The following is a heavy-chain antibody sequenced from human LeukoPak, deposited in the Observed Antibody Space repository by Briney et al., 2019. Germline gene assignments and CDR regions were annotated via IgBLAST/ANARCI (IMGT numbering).Heavy chain of an antibody. CDR1: GFTFSSYW. V-gene: IGHV3-7*01. D-gene: IGHD3-3*01. Sequence: GGSLRLSCAASGFTFSSYWMTWVRQAPGKGLEWVANIKQDGSEKYYVDSVKGRFTISRDNTKNSLYLQMNSLRAEDTAVYYCARDESLGDFWSGYFDAFDIWGQGTMVTVSS. CDR2: IKQDGSEK. CDR3: ARDESLGDFWSGYFDAFDI. J-gene: IGHJ3*02.